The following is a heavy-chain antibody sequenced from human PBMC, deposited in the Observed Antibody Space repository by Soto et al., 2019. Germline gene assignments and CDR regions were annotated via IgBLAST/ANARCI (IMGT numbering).Heavy chain of an antibody. J-gene: IGHJ6*02. CDR3: ARRLYYDSSGFEGGGMDV. Sequence: PSETLSLTCTVSGGSISSDTYYWGWVRQPPGKGLEWIGSMYYAGGTYYNPSLESRVTISVDTSNNQFSLKLSSVTAADTAVYYCARRLYYDSSGFEGGGMDVWGQGTTVTVSS. CDR1: GGSISSDTYY. CDR2: MYYAGGT. D-gene: IGHD3-22*01. V-gene: IGHV4-39*01.